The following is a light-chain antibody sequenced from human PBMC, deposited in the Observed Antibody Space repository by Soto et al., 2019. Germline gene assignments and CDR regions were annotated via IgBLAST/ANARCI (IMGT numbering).Light chain of an antibody. Sequence: ERVMTQSPASLSVSPGERVSLSCRASQSVASSLAWYQQKPGQPPRLLIYDASIRATGLPARFSGSGSGSEFTLTVSSLQSEDFAVYYCQQYYDWPLTFGGGTKVEI. CDR3: QQYYDWPLT. J-gene: IGKJ4*01. CDR2: DAS. V-gene: IGKV3-15*01. CDR1: QSVASS.